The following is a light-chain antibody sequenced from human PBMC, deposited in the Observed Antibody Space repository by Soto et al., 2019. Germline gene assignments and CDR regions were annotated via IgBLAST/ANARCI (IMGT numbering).Light chain of an antibody. CDR2: QNR. CDR1: KLGDKY. Sequence: SSELTQPPSVSVSPGQTASITCSGAKLGDKYASWYQQKPGQSPVLVIYQNRKRPSGIPERFSGSNSGNTATLTISGTQAMDEADYYCQAWDSSTVVFGGGTKLTVL. J-gene: IGLJ2*01. CDR3: QAWDSSTVV. V-gene: IGLV3-1*01.